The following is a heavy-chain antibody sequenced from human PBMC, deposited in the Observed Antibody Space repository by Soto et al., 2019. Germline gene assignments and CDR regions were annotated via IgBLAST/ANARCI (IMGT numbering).Heavy chain of an antibody. D-gene: IGHD3-16*01. J-gene: IGHJ3*02. CDR2: IYYSGST. CDR1: VGSISSGGYY. V-gene: IGHV4-31*03. CDR3: ARDPIDYAQSHDAFDI. Sequence: PSETLSLTCTFSVGSISSGGYYWSWIRQHPWKGLEWIGYIYYSGSTYYNPSLKSRVTISVDTSKNQFSLKLSSVTAADTAVYYCARDPIDYAQSHDAFDILGQGTMVIVS.